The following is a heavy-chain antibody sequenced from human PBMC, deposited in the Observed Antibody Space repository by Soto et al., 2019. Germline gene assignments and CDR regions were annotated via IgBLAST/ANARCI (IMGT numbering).Heavy chain of an antibody. CDR3: GRDFGLSSRGGY. J-gene: IGHJ4*02. V-gene: IGHV1-18*01. CDR2: ISAYNGNT. D-gene: IGHD6-13*01. Sequence: QVQLVQSGAEVKKPGASVKVSCKASGYTFTSYGISWVRQAPGQGLEWMGWISAYNGNTNYAQKLQGRVSMTPVSSSSTAYMELRSLRSDVTTKYYRGRDFGLSSRGGYWGQGTLGTVSS. CDR1: GYTFTSYG.